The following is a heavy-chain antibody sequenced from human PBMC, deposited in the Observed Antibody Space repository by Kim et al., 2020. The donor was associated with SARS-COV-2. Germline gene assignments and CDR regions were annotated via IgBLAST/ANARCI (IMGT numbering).Heavy chain of an antibody. Sequence: PSLKSRVTRAVDTSKNQFSLKLSSVTAADTAVYYCARVFITMEERDAFDIWGQGTMVTVSS. CDR3: ARVFITMEERDAFDI. V-gene: IGHV4-30-2*04. D-gene: IGHD3-10*01. J-gene: IGHJ3*02.